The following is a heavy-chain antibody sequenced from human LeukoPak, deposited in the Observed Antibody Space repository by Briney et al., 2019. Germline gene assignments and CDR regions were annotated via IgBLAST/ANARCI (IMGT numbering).Heavy chain of an antibody. V-gene: IGHV3-30*03. CDR1: GFTFSRHG. CDR2: ISNDGSRK. J-gene: IGHJ4*02. CDR3: ARDRAWNYFDY. Sequence: GGSLRLSCAPSGFTFSRHGMHWVRQAPGKGLEWVAIISNDGSRKYYAHSVEGRFTISRDNSKNTLYLQMDSLRAEDTAVYYCARDRAWNYFDYWGQGTPVTVSS. D-gene: IGHD3-3*01.